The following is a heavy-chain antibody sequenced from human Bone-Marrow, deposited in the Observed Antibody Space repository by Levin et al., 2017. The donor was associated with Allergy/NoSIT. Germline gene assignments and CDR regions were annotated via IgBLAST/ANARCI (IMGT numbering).Heavy chain of an antibody. Sequence: PSETLSLTCTVSGGSISSGSYYRSWIRQPAGKGLEWIGRIYTSGSTNYNPSLKSRVTISVDTSKNQFSLKLSSVTAADTAVYYCAREAIATDYGDYLRAFDIWGQGTMVTVSS. CDR1: GGSISSGSYY. CDR2: IYTSGST. CDR3: AREAIATDYGDYLRAFDI. V-gene: IGHV4-61*02. J-gene: IGHJ3*02. D-gene: IGHD4-17*01.